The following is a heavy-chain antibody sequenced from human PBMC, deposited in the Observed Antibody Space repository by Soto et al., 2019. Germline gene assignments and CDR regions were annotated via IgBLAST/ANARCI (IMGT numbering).Heavy chain of an antibody. CDR1: GYTFTSHW. Sequence: ASVKVSCKASGYTFTSHWIHWVRQAPGQGLQWMGVINPSGGITVYAQMLQGRVTMTRDTSKNQFSLQLNSVTPEDTAVYYCAREGFLSIYSAYSWFDPWGQGTLVTVSS. D-gene: IGHD3-3*01. V-gene: IGHV1-46*04. CDR2: INPSGGIT. CDR3: AREGFLSIYSAYSWFDP. J-gene: IGHJ5*02.